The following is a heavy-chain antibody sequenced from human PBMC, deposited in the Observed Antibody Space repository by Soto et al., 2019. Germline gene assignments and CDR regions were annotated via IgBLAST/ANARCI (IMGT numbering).Heavy chain of an antibody. Sequence: SETLSLTCAVSGGSISSSNWWSWVRQPPGKGLEWIGEIYHSGSTNYNPSLKGRVTISVDKSKNQFSLKLSSVTAADTAVYYCARDVTTPNYYYYGMDVWGQGTTVTVSS. CDR2: IYHSGST. CDR1: GGSISSSNW. CDR3: ARDVTTPNYYYYGMDV. J-gene: IGHJ6*02. D-gene: IGHD2-15*01. V-gene: IGHV4-4*02.